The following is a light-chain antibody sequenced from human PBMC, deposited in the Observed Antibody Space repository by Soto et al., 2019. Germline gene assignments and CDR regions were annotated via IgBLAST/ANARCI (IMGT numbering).Light chain of an antibody. V-gene: IGKV3-11*01. CDR3: QRRSNSFQ. CDR1: QSLRSY. Sequence: EIVLTQSPATLSLSPGARATRPGRASQSLRSYLPSDQQNPCQAPWLLISDASYRATGISARFSGSGCGTYFTPSIRSLEPEDVAVYYCQRRSNSFQFGSGTKVDI. CDR2: DAS. J-gene: IGKJ3*01.